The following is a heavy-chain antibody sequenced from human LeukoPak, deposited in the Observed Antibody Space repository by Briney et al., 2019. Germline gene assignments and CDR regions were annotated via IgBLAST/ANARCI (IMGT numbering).Heavy chain of an antibody. D-gene: IGHD2-21*02. CDR2: IYYSGST. J-gene: IGHJ4*02. V-gene: IGHV4-31*03. CDR1: GGSISSGGYY. CDR3: AREDPAVTALDY. Sequence: PSQTLSLTCTVSGGSISSGGYYWSWIRQHPGKGLEWIGYIYYSGSTYYNPSLKSRVTISVDTSKNQFSLKLSSVTAADTAVYYCAREDPAVTALDYWGQGTLVTVSS.